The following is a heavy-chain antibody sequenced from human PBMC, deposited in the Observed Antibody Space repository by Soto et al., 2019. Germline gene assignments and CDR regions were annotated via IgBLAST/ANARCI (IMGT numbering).Heavy chain of an antibody. V-gene: IGHV4-38-2*01. D-gene: IGHD6-19*01. J-gene: IGHJ4*02. CDR1: GYSISSGLY. Sequence: SETLSLTCAVSGYSISSGLYWGWIRQPPGKGLEWIGTIYRGGITYYNPSLKSRVTISIDTSKNHFSLRLSSVTATDTAVYYCVCGEGYSRGWYYFDFGGQGPRVTVSS. CDR2: IYRGGIT. CDR3: VCGEGYSRGWYYFDF.